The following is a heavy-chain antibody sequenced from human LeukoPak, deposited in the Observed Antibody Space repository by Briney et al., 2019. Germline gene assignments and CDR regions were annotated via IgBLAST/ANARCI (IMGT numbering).Heavy chain of an antibody. D-gene: IGHD4-23*01. CDR2: MNPNSGNT. J-gene: IGHJ5*02. V-gene: IGHV1-8*01. CDR1: GYTFTTYD. CDR3: ARGPNKSDGGNSGSAWFDP. Sequence: ASVKVACKASGYTFTTYDINWVRQATGQGLEWMGWMNPNSGNTGYAQKFQGRVAMTRNTSISTAYMELSSLRSEDTAVYYCARGPNKSDGGNSGSAWFDPWGQGTLVTVSS.